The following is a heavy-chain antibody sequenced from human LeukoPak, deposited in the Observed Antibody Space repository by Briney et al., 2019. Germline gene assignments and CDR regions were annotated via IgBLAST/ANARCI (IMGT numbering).Heavy chain of an antibody. J-gene: IGHJ4*02. CDR2: INPNSGDT. V-gene: IGHV1-2*02. Sequence: ASVTVSCKASGGTFSSYAISWVRQPPGQGLEWMGWINPNSGDTNYAQKFQGRVTMTRDTSINTAYMELSRLRSDDTAVYYCARDIGSGSYYWGQGTLVTVSS. CDR3: ARDIGSGSYY. CDR1: GGTFSSYA. D-gene: IGHD3-10*01.